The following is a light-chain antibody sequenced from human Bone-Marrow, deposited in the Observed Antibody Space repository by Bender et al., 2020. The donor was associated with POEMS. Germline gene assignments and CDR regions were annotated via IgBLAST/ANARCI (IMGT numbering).Light chain of an antibody. V-gene: IGLV3-1*01. CDR1: DLGDKN. CDR2: QDT. Sequence: SYEVTQPPSLSVPPGQKASITCSGDDLGDKNVAWYHKKPGQSPVLVIYQDTKRHSGIPERFSGSNSGNTATLTISGTHAMDEADYYCQAWDTYSVIFGGGTKLTVL. CDR3: QAWDTYSVI. J-gene: IGLJ2*01.